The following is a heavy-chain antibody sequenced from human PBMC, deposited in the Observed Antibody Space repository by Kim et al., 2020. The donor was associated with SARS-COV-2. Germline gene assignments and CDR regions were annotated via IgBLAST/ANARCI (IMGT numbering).Heavy chain of an antibody. D-gene: IGHD2-2*01. CDR3: ANLGRYCSSTSCASKYNWFDP. CDR1: GFTFSSYA. Sequence: GGSLRLSCAASGFTFSSYAMSWVRQAPGKGLEWVSAISGSGGSTYYADSVKGRFTISRDNSKNTLYLQMNSLRAEDTAVYYCANLGRYCSSTSCASKYNWFDPWGQGTLVTVSS. V-gene: IGHV3-23*01. J-gene: IGHJ5*02. CDR2: ISGSGGST.